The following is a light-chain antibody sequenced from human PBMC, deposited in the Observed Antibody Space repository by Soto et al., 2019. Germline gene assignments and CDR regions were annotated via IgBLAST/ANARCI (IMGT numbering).Light chain of an antibody. Sequence: QSALTQPPSASGSPGQSVTISCTGTKSDIGVYDFVSWYQHHPGKAPRLTIYEVVQRPSGVPDRFSGSKSGNTASLTVSGLQAADEADYFCKSYAGSNTYVFGSGTKLTV. V-gene: IGLV2-8*01. CDR3: KSYAGSNTYV. CDR2: EVV. J-gene: IGLJ1*01. CDR1: KSDIGVYDF.